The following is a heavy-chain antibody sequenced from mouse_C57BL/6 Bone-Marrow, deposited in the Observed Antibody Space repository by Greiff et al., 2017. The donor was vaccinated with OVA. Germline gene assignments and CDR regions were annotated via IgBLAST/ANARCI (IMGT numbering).Heavy chain of an antibody. D-gene: IGHD2-4*01. J-gene: IGHJ4*01. Sequence: VQLKESGAELARPGASVKLSCKASGYTFTSYGISWVKQRTGQGLEWIGEIYPRSGNTYYNEKFKGKATLTADKSSSTAYMELRSLTSEDSAVYFCAREDYDDAMDYWGQGTSVTVSS. CDR3: AREDYDDAMDY. V-gene: IGHV1-81*01. CDR1: GYTFTSYG. CDR2: IYPRSGNT.